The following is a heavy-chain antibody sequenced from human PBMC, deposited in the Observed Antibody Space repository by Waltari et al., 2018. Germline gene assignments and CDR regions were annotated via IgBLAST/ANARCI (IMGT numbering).Heavy chain of an antibody. CDR1: GFTFDDYT. CDR3: AKDKSARMDYGDLYFDY. J-gene: IGHJ4*02. D-gene: IGHD4-17*01. V-gene: IGHV3-43*01. CDR2: ISWDGGST. Sequence: EVQLVESGGVVVQPGGSLSLSCAASGFTFDDYTMHWVRQAPGRGLEWVSLISWDGGSTDDADSVKGRFTISRDNSKNSLYLQMNSLRTEDTALYYCAKDKSARMDYGDLYFDYWGQGTLVTVSS.